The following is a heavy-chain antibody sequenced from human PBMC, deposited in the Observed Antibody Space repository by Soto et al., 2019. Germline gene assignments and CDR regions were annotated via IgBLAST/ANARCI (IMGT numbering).Heavy chain of an antibody. CDR1: GGTFSSYA. CDR2: IIPIFGTA. D-gene: IGHD6-19*01. V-gene: IGHV1-69*01. J-gene: IGHJ4*02. Sequence: QVQLVQSGAEVKKPGSSVKVSCKASGGTFSSYAISWVRQAPGQGLEWMGGIIPIFGTANYAQKFQGRVTITADESTSTADMELSSLRSEDTAVYYCARLTSSGWLQGYFDYWGQGTLVTVSS. CDR3: ARLTSSGWLQGYFDY.